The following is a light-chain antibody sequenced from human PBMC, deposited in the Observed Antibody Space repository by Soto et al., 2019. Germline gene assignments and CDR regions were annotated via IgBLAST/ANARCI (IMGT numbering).Light chain of an antibody. CDR3: QQRTNWL. CDR2: GAS. J-gene: IGKJ5*01. Sequence: EIVLTQSPGTLSLSPGERATLSCRASQSVSSSYLAWYQQKPGQAPRLLIYGASSRATGIPDRFSGSGSGTDFTLTISSLGPEDFAVYFCQQRTNWLFGQGTRLEI. CDR1: QSVSSSY. V-gene: IGKV3D-20*02.